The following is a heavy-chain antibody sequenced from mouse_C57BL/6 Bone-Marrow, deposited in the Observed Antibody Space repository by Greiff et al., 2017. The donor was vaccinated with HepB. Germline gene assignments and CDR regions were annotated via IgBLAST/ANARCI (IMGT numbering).Heavy chain of an antibody. CDR1: GFTFSDYG. CDR2: ISNLAYSI. Sequence: EVNLVESGGGLVQPGGSLKLSCAASGFTFSDYGMAWVRQAPRKGPEWVAFISNLAYSIYYADTVTGRFTISRENAKNTLYLEMSSLRSEDTAMYYCARKGDYDGSSYWYFDVWGTGTTVTVSS. J-gene: IGHJ1*03. V-gene: IGHV5-15*01. D-gene: IGHD1-1*01. CDR3: ARKGDYDGSSYWYFDV.